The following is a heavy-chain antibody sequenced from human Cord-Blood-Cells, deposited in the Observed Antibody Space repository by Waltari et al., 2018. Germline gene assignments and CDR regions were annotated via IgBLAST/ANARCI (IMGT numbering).Heavy chain of an antibody. CDR3: ATATVTHYYYYYGMDV. J-gene: IGHJ6*02. CDR2: FDPEECET. V-gene: IGHV1-24*01. Sequence: QVQLVQSGAEVKKPGASVKVSCKVSGYTLTELSMHWVRQAPGKGLGWRGGFDPEECETIYAQKFQGRVTMTEDTSTDTAYMELISLRSEDTAVYYCATATVTHYYYYYGMDVWGQGTTVTVSS. CDR1: GYTLTELS. D-gene: IGHD4-4*01.